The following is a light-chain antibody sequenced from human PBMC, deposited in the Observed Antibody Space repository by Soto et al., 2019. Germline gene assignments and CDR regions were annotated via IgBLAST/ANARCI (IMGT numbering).Light chain of an antibody. V-gene: IGKV1-5*03. CDR3: QQYDTYWT. CDR2: KAS. Sequence: DIQMTQSPSTLSASVGDRVTITCRASQSISNWLAWYQQKPGKAPKLLIYKASSLESGVPSRFTGSGSGTEFTLTISSLQPDDFETYYCQQYDTYWTFGQGTKVVIK. J-gene: IGKJ1*01. CDR1: QSISNW.